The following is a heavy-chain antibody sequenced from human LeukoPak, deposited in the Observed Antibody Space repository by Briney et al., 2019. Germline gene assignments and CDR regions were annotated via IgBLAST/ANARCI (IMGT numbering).Heavy chain of an antibody. Sequence: SETLSLTCTVSGGSISSSSYYWGWIRQPPGKGLEWIGCIYYSGSTWSSLKSRVTISIDTSKNKFSLKLSSVTAADTAVYYCARAGYSYGYVDYWGQGTLVTVSS. CDR1: GGSISSSSYY. CDR2: IYYSGST. CDR3: ARAGYSYGYVDY. V-gene: IGHV4-39*07. J-gene: IGHJ4*02. D-gene: IGHD5-18*01.